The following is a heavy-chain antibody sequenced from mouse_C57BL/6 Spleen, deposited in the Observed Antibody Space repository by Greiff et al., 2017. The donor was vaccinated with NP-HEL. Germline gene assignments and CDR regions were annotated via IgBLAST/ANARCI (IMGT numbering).Heavy chain of an antibody. D-gene: IGHD1-1*01. CDR3: AGDPYYCGRRYAMDY. J-gene: IGHJ4*01. CDR2: IDPSDSYT. Sequence: QVQLQQPGAELVMPGASVKLSCKASGYTFTSYWMHWVKQRPGQGLEWIGEIDPSDSYTNYNQKFKGKSTLTVDKSSSTVYMQLSSLTSEDSAVYYCAGDPYYCGRRYAMDYWGQGTSVTVSS. V-gene: IGHV1-69*01. CDR1: GYTFTSYW.